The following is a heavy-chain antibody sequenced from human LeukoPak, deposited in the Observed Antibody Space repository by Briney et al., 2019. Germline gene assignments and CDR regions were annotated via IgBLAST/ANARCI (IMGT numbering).Heavy chain of an antibody. Sequence: ASVTVSCKASGYTFTSYAMHWVRQAPGQRLEWMGWINAGNGNTKYSQNFQGRVTVTRDTSAITAYMEVSSLRFEDTAVYYCARAVADKEPFDPWGQGTLVTVSS. J-gene: IGHJ5*02. CDR3: ARAVADKEPFDP. CDR2: INAGNGNT. D-gene: IGHD6-19*01. V-gene: IGHV1-3*01. CDR1: GYTFTSYA.